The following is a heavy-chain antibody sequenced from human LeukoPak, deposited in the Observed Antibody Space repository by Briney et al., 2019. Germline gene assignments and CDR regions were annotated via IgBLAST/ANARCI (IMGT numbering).Heavy chain of an antibody. V-gene: IGHV3-30*02. CDR3: AKDGYYYDSKGAFDI. D-gene: IGHD3-22*01. Sequence: GGSLRLSCAASGFTFSSYGMHWVRQAPGKGLEWVAFIRYDGSNKYYADPVKGRFTISRDNSKNTLYLQMNSLRAEDTAVYYCAKDGYYYDSKGAFDIWGQGTMVTVSS. J-gene: IGHJ3*02. CDR1: GFTFSSYG. CDR2: IRYDGSNK.